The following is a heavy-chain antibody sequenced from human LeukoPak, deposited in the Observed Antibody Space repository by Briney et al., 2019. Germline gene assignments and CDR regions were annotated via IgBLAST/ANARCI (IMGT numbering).Heavy chain of an antibody. CDR1: GFTFSNYA. J-gene: IGHJ5*02. CDR3: ANRRGNNYDSGGYP. Sequence: PGGSLRLSCAASGFTFSNYAMTWVRQAPGKGLEWVSGISGSGGSTYYADSVKGRFTISRDNSKNTLFLQMNSLRVEDTALYYCANRRGNNYDSGGYPWGQGTLVTVSS. V-gene: IGHV3-23*01. CDR2: ISGSGGST. D-gene: IGHD3-22*01.